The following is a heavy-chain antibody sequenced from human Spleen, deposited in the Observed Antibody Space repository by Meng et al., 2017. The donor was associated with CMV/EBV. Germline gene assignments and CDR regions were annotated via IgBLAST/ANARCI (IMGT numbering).Heavy chain of an antibody. V-gene: IGHV3-74*01. J-gene: IGHJ6*02. CDR2: INSDGSST. D-gene: IGHD3-3*01. CDR1: GFTFSSYW. Sequence: GESLKISCAASGFTFSSYWMHWVRQAPGKGLVWVSRINSDGSSTSYADSVKGRFTISRDNAKNTLYLQMNSLRAEDTAVYYCARDSGHYDFWSGDWEYYYGMDVWGQGTTVTVSS. CDR3: ARDSGHYDFWSGDWEYYYGMDV.